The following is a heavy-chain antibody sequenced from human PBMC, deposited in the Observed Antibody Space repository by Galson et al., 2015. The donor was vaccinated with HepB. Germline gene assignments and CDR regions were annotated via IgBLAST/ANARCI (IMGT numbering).Heavy chain of an antibody. CDR3: ARDFGRSGSYHGDY. CDR2: ISYDGSNK. D-gene: IGHD1-26*01. CDR1: GFTFSSYA. J-gene: IGHJ4*02. Sequence: SLRLSCAASGFTFSSYAMHWVRQAPGKGLEWVAVISYDGSNKYYADSVKGRFTISRDNSKSTLYLQMNSLRAEDTAVYYCARDFGRSGSYHGDYWGQGTLVTVSS. V-gene: IGHV3-30-3*01.